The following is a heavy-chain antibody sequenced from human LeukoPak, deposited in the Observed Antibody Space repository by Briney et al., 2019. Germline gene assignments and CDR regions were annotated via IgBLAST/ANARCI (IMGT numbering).Heavy chain of an antibody. CDR3: AKYDYTDPENYFDY. D-gene: IGHD4-11*01. CDR1: GFTVSSNY. V-gene: IGHV3-53*01. CDR2: IYSGGST. J-gene: IGHJ4*02. Sequence: GGSLRLSCAASGFTVSSNYMSWVRQAPGKGLEWVSVIYSGGSTYYADSVKGRFTISRDNSKNTLYLQMNSLRAEDTAVYYCAKYDYTDPENYFDYWGQGTLVTVSS.